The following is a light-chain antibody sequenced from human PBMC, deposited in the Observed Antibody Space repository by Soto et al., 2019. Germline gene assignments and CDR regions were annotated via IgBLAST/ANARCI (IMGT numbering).Light chain of an antibody. CDR3: SSYTTSVTYV. CDR1: SSDVGGYNY. J-gene: IGLJ1*01. Sequence: QSALTQPASVSGSPGQSITISCTGTSSDVGGYNYVSWYQQHPGKAPKLMIYDVSYRPSGVSNRFSGSKSGNTASLTISGLQADDEADYYCSSYTTSVTYVFGTGTKLTVL. V-gene: IGLV2-14*01. CDR2: DVS.